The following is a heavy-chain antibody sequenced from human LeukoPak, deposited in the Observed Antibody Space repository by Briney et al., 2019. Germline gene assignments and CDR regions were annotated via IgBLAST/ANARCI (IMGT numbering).Heavy chain of an antibody. J-gene: IGHJ2*01. D-gene: IGHD6-13*01. Sequence: GGSLRLSCAASGFTFSSYSMNWVRQAPGKGLEWVSSISSSSSYIYYADSVKGRFTISRDNAKNSLYLQMNSLRAEDTAVYYCASRFGYSCSWYIPTGYFDLWGRGTLVTVSS. CDR3: ASRFGYSCSWYIPTGYFDL. CDR1: GFTFSSYS. CDR2: ISSSSSYI. V-gene: IGHV3-21*01.